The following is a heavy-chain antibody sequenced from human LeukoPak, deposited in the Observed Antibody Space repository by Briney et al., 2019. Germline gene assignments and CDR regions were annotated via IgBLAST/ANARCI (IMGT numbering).Heavy chain of an antibody. V-gene: IGHV1-8*01. CDR1: GYTFASYD. D-gene: IGHD3-10*01. J-gene: IGHJ4*02. CDR2: MNPNSGNT. Sequence: GASVKVSCKASGYTFASYDINWVRQATGQGLEWMGWMNPNSGNTGYAQKFQGRVTMSRNTSISTAYMELSSLRSEDTAVYYCARGDYYGSGSYPPGYWGQGTLVTVSS. CDR3: ARGDYYGSGSYPPGY.